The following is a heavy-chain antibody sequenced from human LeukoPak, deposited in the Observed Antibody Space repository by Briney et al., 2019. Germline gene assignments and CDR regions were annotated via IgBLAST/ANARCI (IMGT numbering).Heavy chain of an antibody. CDR1: GGSFSGYY. CDR3: ARLGTGLAFDI. J-gene: IGHJ3*02. Sequence: SETLSLTCAVYGGSFSGYYWSWIRQPPGKGLEWIGSIYYSGSTYYNPSLKSRVTISVDTSKNQFSLKLSSVTAADTAVYYCARLGTGLAFDIWGQGTMVTVSS. CDR2: IYYSGST. D-gene: IGHD1-14*01. V-gene: IGHV4-34*01.